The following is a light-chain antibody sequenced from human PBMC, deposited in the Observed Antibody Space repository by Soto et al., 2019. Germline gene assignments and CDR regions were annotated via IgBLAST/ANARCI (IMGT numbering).Light chain of an antibody. CDR2: GAS. J-gene: IGKJ4*01. Sequence: EIVLTQSPGTLSLSPGERATLSCRASQSVSSSYLAWYQQKPGQAPRLLIYGASSRATGIPDRFSGSGSGTDFTLTISRLEPEDVATYYCQQYNSYPLTFGGGTKVDIK. CDR3: QQYNSYPLT. V-gene: IGKV3-20*01. CDR1: QSVSSSY.